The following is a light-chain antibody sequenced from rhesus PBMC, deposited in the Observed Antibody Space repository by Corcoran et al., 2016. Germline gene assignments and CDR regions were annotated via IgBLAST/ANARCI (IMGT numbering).Light chain of an antibody. Sequence: DIQMTQSPSSLSASVGDTVTITCRASRSISSWLAWYQQKPGKAPKLLIYKASTLQSGVPSRFSGIGSGQDVTLTLRSLQSEDFATYYCQQYSSSPPTFGQGTKVEIK. CDR3: QQYSSSPPT. V-gene: IGKV1-22*01. J-gene: IGKJ1*01. CDR1: RSISSW. CDR2: KAS.